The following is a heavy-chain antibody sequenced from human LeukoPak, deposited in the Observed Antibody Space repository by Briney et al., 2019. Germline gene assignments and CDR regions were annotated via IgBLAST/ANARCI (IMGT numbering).Heavy chain of an antibody. J-gene: IGHJ4*02. CDR3: ARDAESHYYDSSGYPGY. Sequence: GGSLRLSCAASGFTFSSYGMHWVRQAPGKGLEWVAVISYDGSNKYYADSVKGRFTISRDNSKNTLYLQMNSLRAEDTAVYYCARDAESHYYDSSGYPGYWGQGTLVTVSS. CDR2: ISYDGSNK. D-gene: IGHD3-22*01. CDR1: GFTFSSYG. V-gene: IGHV3-30*03.